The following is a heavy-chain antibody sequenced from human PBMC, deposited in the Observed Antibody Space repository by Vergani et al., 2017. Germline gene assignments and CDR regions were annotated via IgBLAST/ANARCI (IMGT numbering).Heavy chain of an antibody. Sequence: QVQLQESGPGLVKPSQTLSPTFTVFGDPIDSVSYYWTWIRQPAGKGLEWIGRIYASGNTNYNPSLRSRVIMSVDTSKNQISLKLTSVAAADTAVYYCAGVFSPSAFWYLDLWGRGTLVTVSS. J-gene: IGHJ2*01. CDR3: AGVFSPSAFWYLDL. V-gene: IGHV4-61*02. D-gene: IGHD2/OR15-2a*01. CDR1: GDPIDSVSYY. CDR2: IYASGNT.